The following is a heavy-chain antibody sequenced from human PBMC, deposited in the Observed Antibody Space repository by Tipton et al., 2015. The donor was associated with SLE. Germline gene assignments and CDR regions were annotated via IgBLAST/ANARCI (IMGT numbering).Heavy chain of an antibody. J-gene: IGHJ6*03. D-gene: IGHD4-17*01. CDR2: IFFSGST. Sequence: TLSLTCTVSGGSISSSSLYWGWIRQPPGKGLEWIGTIFFSGSTYYNPSLTSRVTVSVDRSKNQFSLKLSSVTAADTAVYYCERHHTVSKYYYYMDVWGRGTTVTVSS. V-gene: IGHV4-39*01. CDR3: ERHHTVSKYYYYMDV. CDR1: GGSISSSSLY.